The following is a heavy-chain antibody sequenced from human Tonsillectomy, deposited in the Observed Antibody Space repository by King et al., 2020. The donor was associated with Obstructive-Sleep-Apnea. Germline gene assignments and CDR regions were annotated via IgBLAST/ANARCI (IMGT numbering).Heavy chain of an antibody. CDR1: GGSISSGGYY. Sequence: QLQESGPGLVKPSQTLSLTCTVSGGSISSGGYYLSWIRQPPGKGLEWSGYIYSSGSTYYNPSLKSRVTISVDTSKNQFSLKLISVTAADTAVYYCARVRRDYYDSRGGWFDPWGQGTLVTVSS. D-gene: IGHD3-22*01. J-gene: IGHJ5*02. V-gene: IGHV4-31*03. CDR2: IYSSGST. CDR3: ARVRRDYYDSRGGWFDP.